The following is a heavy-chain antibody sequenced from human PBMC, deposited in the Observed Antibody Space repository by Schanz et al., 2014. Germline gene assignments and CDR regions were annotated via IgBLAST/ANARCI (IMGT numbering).Heavy chain of an antibody. V-gene: IGHV1-18*04. Sequence: QVQLVQSGAEVKKPGASVKVSCKASGYTFTSYGISWVRQAPGQGPEWMGWISDYNADTKYAQKVQGRVTMTTDTSTSTAYMELTSLRSDDTAVYYCAGATYSSSWYGGSEYFQHWGQGTLVTVSS. D-gene: IGHD6-13*01. CDR2: ISDYNADT. CDR3: AGATYSSSWYGGSEYFQH. J-gene: IGHJ1*01. CDR1: GYTFTSYG.